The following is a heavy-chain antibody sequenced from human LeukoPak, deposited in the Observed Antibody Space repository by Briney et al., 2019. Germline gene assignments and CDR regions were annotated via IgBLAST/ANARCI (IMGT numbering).Heavy chain of an antibody. CDR3: ARARGSIVVVPAAMDY. CDR2: IDPNSGGT. CDR1: GYTFTGYY. Sequence: ASVKVSCKASGYTFTGYYMHWVRQAPGQGLEWMGWIDPNSGGTNYAQKFQGRVTMTRDTSISTAYMELSRLRSDDTAVYYCARARGSIVVVPAAMDYWGQGTLDTVSS. D-gene: IGHD2-2*01. J-gene: IGHJ4*02. V-gene: IGHV1-2*02.